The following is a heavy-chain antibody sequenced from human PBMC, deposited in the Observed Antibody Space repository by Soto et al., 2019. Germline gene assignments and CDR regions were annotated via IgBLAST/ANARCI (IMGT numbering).Heavy chain of an antibody. CDR3: ARVVDYCDPYYYYGMDV. CDR1: GFTFSSYS. J-gene: IGHJ6*02. CDR2: ISCSSSYI. D-gene: IGHD3-22*01. V-gene: IGHV3-21*01. Sequence: EVQLVESGGGLVKPGGSLRLSCAASGFTFSSYSMNWVRQAPGKGLEWVSSISCSSSYIYYADSVKGRFTISRDNAKNSLYLLRNSLRAEDTAVYYCARVVDYCDPYYYYGMDVWGQGTTVTVSS.